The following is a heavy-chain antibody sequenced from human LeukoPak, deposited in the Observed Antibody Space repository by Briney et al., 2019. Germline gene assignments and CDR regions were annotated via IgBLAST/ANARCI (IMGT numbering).Heavy chain of an antibody. Sequence: GGSLRLSCAASGFTFSDYYMSWIRQAPGKGLEWVSYISSSGSTIYYADSVKGRFTISRDNAKNSLYPQMNSLRAEDTAVYYCARDDLAYYGSGSNDWGQGTLVTVSS. D-gene: IGHD3-10*01. CDR2: ISSSGSTI. CDR1: GFTFSDYY. CDR3: ARDDLAYYGSGSND. V-gene: IGHV3-11*04. J-gene: IGHJ4*02.